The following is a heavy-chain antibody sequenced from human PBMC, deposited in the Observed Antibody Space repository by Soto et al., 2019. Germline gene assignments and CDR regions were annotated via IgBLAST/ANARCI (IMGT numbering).Heavy chain of an antibody. J-gene: IGHJ4*02. D-gene: IGHD6-13*01. V-gene: IGHV5-51*01. CDR2: IYPGDSET. Sequence: GESLKIYCQCSGYTFSNFWSAWVRQLPGKGLEYMGIIYPGDSETRYSPSFHGKVTISADRSIGTAYLQWSSLEASDSAFYFCARSPRSSPYFDYWGQGALVTVSS. CDR1: GYTFSNFW. CDR3: ARSPRSSPYFDY.